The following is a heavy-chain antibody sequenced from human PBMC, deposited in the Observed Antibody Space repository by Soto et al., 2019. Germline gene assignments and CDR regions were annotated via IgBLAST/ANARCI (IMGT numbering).Heavy chain of an antibody. CDR1: GDLVNNYA. D-gene: IGHD6-13*01. CDR2: ISPLFSTT. CDR3: AASSSVAAAGYFKF. V-gene: IGHV1-69*06. Sequence: QVQLLQSGAEVKEPGSSVKVSCKATGDLVNNYAFNWVRQAPGQGLEWMGRISPLFSTTNYAQKFKGRVTIGADKLTTIDDLEVSNFEYEDTAIYYCAASSSVAAAGYFKFWGQGTLVTVSP. J-gene: IGHJ4*02.